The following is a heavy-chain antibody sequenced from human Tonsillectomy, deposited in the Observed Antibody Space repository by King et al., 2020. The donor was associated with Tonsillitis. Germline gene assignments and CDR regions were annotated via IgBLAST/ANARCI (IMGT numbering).Heavy chain of an antibody. V-gene: IGHV1-2*02. CDR2: INPNSGGT. Sequence: QLVQSGAEVKKPGASVKVSCKASGYTFTGYYMHWVRQAPRQGLEWMGWINPNSGGTNYAQKFQGRVTMTRDTSISTAYMELSRLRSDDTAVYYCARAPEGAAILFVYWGQGTLVTVSS. CDR1: GYTFTGYY. J-gene: IGHJ4*02. CDR3: ARAPEGAAILFVY. D-gene: IGHD3-16*01.